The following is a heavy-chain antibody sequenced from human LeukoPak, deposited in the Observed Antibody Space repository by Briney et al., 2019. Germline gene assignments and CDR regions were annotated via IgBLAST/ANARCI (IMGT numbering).Heavy chain of an antibody. D-gene: IGHD6-13*01. Sequence: PSETLSLTCTVSGGSISSYYWSWIRQPPGKGLEWIGYIYHSGSTNYNPSLKSRVTISVDTSKNQFSLKLSSVTAADTAVYYCARGSIAAAEGSHWFDPWGQGTLVTVSS. J-gene: IGHJ5*02. V-gene: IGHV4-59*01. CDR2: IYHSGST. CDR1: GGSISSYY. CDR3: ARGSIAAAEGSHWFDP.